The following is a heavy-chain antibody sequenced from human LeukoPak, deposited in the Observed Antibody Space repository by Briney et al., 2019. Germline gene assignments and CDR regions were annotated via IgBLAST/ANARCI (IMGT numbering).Heavy chain of an antibody. J-gene: IGHJ4*02. CDR1: GFTFSSYE. D-gene: IGHD4-17*01. V-gene: IGHV3-48*03. Sequence: GGSLRLSCAASGFTFSSYEMNWVRQAPGKGLEWVSYISSSGSTIYYADSVKGRFTMSRDNAKNSLYLQMNSLRAEDTAVYYCARDRLHYGEYEKTFDYWGQGTLVSVSS. CDR2: ISSSGSTI. CDR3: ARDRLHYGEYEKTFDY.